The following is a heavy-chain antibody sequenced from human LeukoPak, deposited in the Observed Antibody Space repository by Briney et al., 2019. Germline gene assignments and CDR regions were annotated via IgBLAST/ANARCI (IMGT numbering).Heavy chain of an antibody. D-gene: IGHD3-3*01. CDR2: IQYNGNT. J-gene: IGHJ4*02. CDR1: GDSIGGYY. CDR3: ARDGVRSFDY. V-gene: IGHV4-59*12. Sequence: PSETLSLTCTVSGDSIGGYYWSWIRQPPGKGLEWIGLIQYNGNTNYNPSLKSRVTMSVDTSKNQFSLKLSSVTAADTAVYYCARDGVRSFDYWGQGTLVTVSS.